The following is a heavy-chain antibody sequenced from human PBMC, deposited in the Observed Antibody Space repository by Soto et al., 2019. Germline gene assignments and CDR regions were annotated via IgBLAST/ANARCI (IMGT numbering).Heavy chain of an antibody. J-gene: IGHJ4*02. D-gene: IGHD6-13*01. CDR2: ISGSGGST. CDR1: GFTFSSYA. CDR3: AKPSSSWYQTSNVIDY. V-gene: IGHV3-23*01. Sequence: PGGSLILSCAASGFTFSSYAMSWVRQAPGKGLEWVSAISGSGGSTYYADSVKGRFTISRDNSKNTLYLQMNSLRAEDTAVYYCAKPSSSWYQTSNVIDYWGQGTLVTGSS.